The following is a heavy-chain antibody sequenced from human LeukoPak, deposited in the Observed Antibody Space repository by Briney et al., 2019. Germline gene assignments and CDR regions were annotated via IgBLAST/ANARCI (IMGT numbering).Heavy chain of an antibody. V-gene: IGHV4-61*02. Sequence: PSETLSLTCTVSGGSISSSSYYWSWIRQPAGKGLEWIGRIYTSGSTNYNPSLKSRVTISVDTSKNQFSLKLSSVTAADMAVYFCARQFLVGSTFHAFDLWGQGTRVTVSS. CDR1: GGSISSSSYY. CDR3: ARQFLVGSTFHAFDL. D-gene: IGHD1-26*01. J-gene: IGHJ3*01. CDR2: IYTSGST.